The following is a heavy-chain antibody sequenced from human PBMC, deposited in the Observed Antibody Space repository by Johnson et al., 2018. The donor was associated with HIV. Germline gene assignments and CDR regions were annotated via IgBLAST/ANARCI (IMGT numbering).Heavy chain of an antibody. CDR1: GFTFSDYY. Sequence: QVQLVESGGGLVKPGGSLRLSCAASGFTFSDYYMSWIRQAPGKGLEWVSYISSRGIPIYYADSVKGRFTVSRDNSKNTLYLQMNSLRDEDTALYYCAKDRSGGALGAFDIWGQGTMVTVSS. J-gene: IGHJ3*02. CDR3: AKDRSGGALGAFDI. V-gene: IGHV3-11*04. CDR2: ISSRGIPI. D-gene: IGHD2-15*01.